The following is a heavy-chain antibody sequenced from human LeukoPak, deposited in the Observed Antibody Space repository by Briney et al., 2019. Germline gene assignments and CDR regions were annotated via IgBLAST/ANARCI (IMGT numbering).Heavy chain of an antibody. V-gene: IGHV1-8*01. CDR1: GYTFTSYD. CDR2: MSPNSGNT. D-gene: IGHD4-23*01. CDR3: ARDRWDF. J-gene: IGHJ4*02. Sequence: GASVKVSCKASGYTFTSYDINWVRQATGQGLEWMGWMSPNSGNTGYAQKFQGRVTITRDTSASTAYMELSSLRSEDTAVYYCARDRWDFWGQGTLVTVSS.